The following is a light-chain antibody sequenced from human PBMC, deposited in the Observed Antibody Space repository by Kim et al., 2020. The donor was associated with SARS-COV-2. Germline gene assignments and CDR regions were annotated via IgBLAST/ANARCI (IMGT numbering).Light chain of an antibody. CDR1: SSNLGAGYD. V-gene: IGLV1-40*01. CDR3: QSYDTGLSGFV. CDR2: GDP. J-gene: IGLJ1*01. Sequence: RGTISCTRSSSNLGAGYDVHWYQHHPGTAPKLVIFGDPNRPSGVPDRFSGSKSGTSASLAITGLQAEDEADYYCQSYDTGLSGFVFGTGTKVTVL.